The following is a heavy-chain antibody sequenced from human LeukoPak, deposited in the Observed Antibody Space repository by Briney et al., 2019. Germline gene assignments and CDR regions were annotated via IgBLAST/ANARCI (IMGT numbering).Heavy chain of an antibody. J-gene: IGHJ5*02. Sequence: PSETLSLTCTVSGGSISSGGYYWSWIRRHPGKGLELIGYIYYSGSTYYNPSLKSRVTISVDTSKNQFSLKLSSVTAADTAVYYCARVTYDNWFDPWGQGTMVTVSS. CDR2: IYYSGST. CDR3: ARVTYDNWFDP. V-gene: IGHV4-31*03. CDR1: GGSISSGGYY.